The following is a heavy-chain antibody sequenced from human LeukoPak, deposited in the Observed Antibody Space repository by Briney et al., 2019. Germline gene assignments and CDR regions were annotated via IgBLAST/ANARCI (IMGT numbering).Heavy chain of an antibody. Sequence: SGGSLRLSCKASGFTFGDYAMSWVRQAPGKGLEWVGFIRSKAYGGTTEYAASVKGRFTISRDDSKNIAYLQMNSLKTEDTAVYYCTRGITGTRYYHYYYMDVWGKGTTVTVSS. CDR1: GFTFGDYA. V-gene: IGHV3-49*04. CDR3: TRGITGTRYYHYYYMDV. J-gene: IGHJ6*03. CDR2: IRSKAYGGTT. D-gene: IGHD1-20*01.